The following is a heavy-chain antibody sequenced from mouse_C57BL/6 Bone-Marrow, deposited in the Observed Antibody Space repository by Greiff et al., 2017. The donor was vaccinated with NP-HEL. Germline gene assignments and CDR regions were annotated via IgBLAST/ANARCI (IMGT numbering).Heavy chain of an antibody. J-gene: IGHJ2*01. CDR3: ASRLTGH. Sequence: KQRPEQGLEWIGRIDPANGNTKYAPKFQGKATITADTSSNTAYLQLSSLTSEDTAIYYCASRLTGHWGQGTTLTVSS. D-gene: IGHD4-1*01. CDR2: IDPANGNT. V-gene: IGHV14-3*01.